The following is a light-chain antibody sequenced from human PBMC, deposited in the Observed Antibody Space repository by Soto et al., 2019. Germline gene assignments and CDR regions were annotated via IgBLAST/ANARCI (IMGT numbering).Light chain of an antibody. V-gene: IGKV3-20*01. Sequence: EIVLTQSPGTLSLSPGERATLSCRASQSVSSSYLAWYQQKPGQAPRLLIYGASSRATGIPDRFSGSGSGRAFTLTISRMEPVDVAVYYCEHEGSSPLVTFGRGTGVEIK. CDR3: EHEGSSPLVT. CDR1: QSVSSSY. J-gene: IGKJ5*01. CDR2: GAS.